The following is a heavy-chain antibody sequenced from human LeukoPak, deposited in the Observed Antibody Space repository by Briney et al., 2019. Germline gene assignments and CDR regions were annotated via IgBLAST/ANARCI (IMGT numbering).Heavy chain of an antibody. Sequence: SETLSLTCTVSGGSISSGGYYWSWIRQPPGKGLEWIGYIYHSGSTYYNPSLKSRVTISVDRSKNQFSLKLSSVTAADTAVYYCARDLKYSGSYYEPAFDIWGQGTMVTVSS. CDR3: ARDLKYSGSYYEPAFDI. CDR2: IYHSGST. V-gene: IGHV4-30-2*01. D-gene: IGHD1-26*01. J-gene: IGHJ3*02. CDR1: GGSISSGGYY.